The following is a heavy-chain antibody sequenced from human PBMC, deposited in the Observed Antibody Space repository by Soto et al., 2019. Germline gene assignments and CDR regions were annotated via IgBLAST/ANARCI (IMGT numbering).Heavy chain of an antibody. V-gene: IGHV2-5*02. CDR1: GFSLSTSGVG. J-gene: IGHJ4*02. CDR3: ARVDYDFWSGPLLYFDY. Sequence: SGPTLVNPTQTLTLTCTFSGFSLSTSGVGVGWIRQPPGKALEWLALIYWDDDKRYSPSLKSRLTITKDTSKNQVVLTMTNMDPVDTATYYCARVDYDFWSGPLLYFDYWGQGTLVTVS. D-gene: IGHD3-3*01. CDR2: IYWDDDK.